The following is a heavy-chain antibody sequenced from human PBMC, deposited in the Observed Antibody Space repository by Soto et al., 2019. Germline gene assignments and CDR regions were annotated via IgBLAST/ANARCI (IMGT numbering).Heavy chain of an antibody. CDR3: ATSRSTWQHYFYY. Sequence: GGSLRLSCAASGFSVSSNYMSWVRQAPGKGLEWVSVIYSGGSAYYADYVKGRFTISRDNSKNTLYLQMNSLRAEDTAVYYCATSRSTWQHYFYYWGQGTLVTVSS. V-gene: IGHV3-53*01. CDR1: GFSVSSNY. D-gene: IGHD1-26*01. CDR2: IYSGGSA. J-gene: IGHJ4*02.